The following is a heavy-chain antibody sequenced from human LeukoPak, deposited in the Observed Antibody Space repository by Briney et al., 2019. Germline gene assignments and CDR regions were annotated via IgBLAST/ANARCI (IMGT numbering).Heavy chain of an antibody. V-gene: IGHV3-30-3*01. CDR1: GFTFSSYA. CDR3: ASPDSSGYYYGDAFDI. D-gene: IGHD3-22*01. Sequence: GGSLRLSCAASGFTFSSYAMHWVRQAPGKGLEWVAVISYDGSNKYYADSVKGRFTISRDNSKNTLYLQMNSLRAEDTAVYYCASPDSSGYYYGDAFDIWGQGTMVTVSS. J-gene: IGHJ3*02. CDR2: ISYDGSNK.